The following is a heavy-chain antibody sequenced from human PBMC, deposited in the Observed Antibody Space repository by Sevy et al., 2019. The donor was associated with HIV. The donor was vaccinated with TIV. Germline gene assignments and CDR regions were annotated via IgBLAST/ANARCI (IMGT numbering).Heavy chain of an antibody. CDR3: ARGEWGGVNY. J-gene: IGHJ4*02. D-gene: IGHD3-16*01. CDR1: GFTFNTYE. Sequence: GGSLRLSCAASGFTFNTYEMNWVRQAPGKGLEWVSYISSSGSTIYYADSLKGRFTISRDNAKNSLYLQMNSLRAEDTAVYYCARGEWGGVNYWGQGTLVTVSS. V-gene: IGHV3-48*03. CDR2: ISSSGSTI.